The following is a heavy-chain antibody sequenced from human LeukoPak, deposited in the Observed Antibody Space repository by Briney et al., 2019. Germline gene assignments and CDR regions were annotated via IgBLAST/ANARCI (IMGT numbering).Heavy chain of an antibody. CDR3: ARVGAYGYQRNWFDP. CDR1: GYTFTSYD. D-gene: IGHD5-18*01. Sequence: ASVKVSCKASGYTFTSYDINWVRQATGQGLEWMGWMNPNSGNTGYAQKFQGRVTMTRNTSISTAYMELSSLRSEDTAVYCCARVGAYGYQRNWFDPWGQGTLVTVSS. J-gene: IGHJ5*02. CDR2: MNPNSGNT. V-gene: IGHV1-8*01.